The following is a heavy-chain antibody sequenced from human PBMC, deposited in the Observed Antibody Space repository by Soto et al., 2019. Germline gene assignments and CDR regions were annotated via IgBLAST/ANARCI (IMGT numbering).Heavy chain of an antibody. CDR1: GYSFTTYW. CDR3: AREKSDLELFNWLDP. V-gene: IGHV5-10-1*01. J-gene: IGHJ5*02. Sequence: PGESLKISCEASGYSFTTYWISWVRQMPGKGLEWMGAIDPRDSYTKYSPSFQGQVTISVDKSISTAYLQWNSLKASDTAIYYCAREKSDLELFNWLDPWGQGTLVTVSS. D-gene: IGHD1-7*01. CDR2: IDPRDSYT.